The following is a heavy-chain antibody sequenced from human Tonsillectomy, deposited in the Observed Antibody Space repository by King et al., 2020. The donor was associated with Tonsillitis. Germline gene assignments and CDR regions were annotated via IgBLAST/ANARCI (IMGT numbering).Heavy chain of an antibody. D-gene: IGHD4-17*01. CDR2: INTIPSSR. J-gene: IGHJ4*02. CDR3: VLETMVTKV. V-gene: IGHV1-69*01. CDR1: GGPLSNYL. Sequence: QLVQSGAEVKKPGSSVRVSCKASGGPLSNYLVSWVRQTPDQGLEWMAGINTIPSSRNYAHKFLGKVAITADDSTNTAFMDMHSLRSDDTAIYYCVLETMVTKVWGPGTLVIVSS.